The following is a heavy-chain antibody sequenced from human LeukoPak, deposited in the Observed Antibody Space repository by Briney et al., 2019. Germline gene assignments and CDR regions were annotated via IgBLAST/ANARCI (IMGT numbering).Heavy chain of an antibody. CDR2: IYYSGST. V-gene: IGHV4-31*03. CDR1: GGSISSGGYY. Sequence: PSQTLSLTCTVSGGSISSGGYYWSWIRQHPGKGLEWIGYIYYSGSTYYNPPLKSRVTISVDTSKNQFSLKLSSVTAADTAVYYCARGVVVVVAATSAHYFDYWGQGTLVTVSS. CDR3: ARGVVVVVAATSAHYFDY. J-gene: IGHJ4*02. D-gene: IGHD2-15*01.